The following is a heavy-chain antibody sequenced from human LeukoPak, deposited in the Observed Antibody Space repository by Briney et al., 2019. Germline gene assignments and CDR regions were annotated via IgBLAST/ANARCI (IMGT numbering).Heavy chain of an antibody. V-gene: IGHV3-48*03. CDR1: GFTFTSYE. CDR2: ISSSGSTI. D-gene: IGHD3-10*02. J-gene: IGHJ6*04. Sequence: GGSLRLSCAASGFTFTSYEMNWVRQAPGQGLEWVSYISSSGSTIYYADSVKGRFTISRDKAKNSLYQQMNSLRAEDTAVYYCAELGITMIGGVWGKGTTVTISS. CDR3: AELGITMIGGV.